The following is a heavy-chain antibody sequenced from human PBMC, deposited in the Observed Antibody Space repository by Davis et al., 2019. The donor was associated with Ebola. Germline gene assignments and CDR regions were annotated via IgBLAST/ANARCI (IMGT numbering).Heavy chain of an antibody. CDR2: ISGNAGRT. CDR1: GFSFGSYA. Sequence: GESLKISCAASGFSFGSYAMHWVRQAPGKGLEWVSAISGNAGRTYYADSVKGRFTISRDNSKNTLYLEMNSLRAEDTAVYYCSKKGYSSGAADALDIWGQGTMVTVSS. V-gene: IGHV3-23*01. CDR3: SKKGYSSGAADALDI. J-gene: IGHJ3*02. D-gene: IGHD2-15*01.